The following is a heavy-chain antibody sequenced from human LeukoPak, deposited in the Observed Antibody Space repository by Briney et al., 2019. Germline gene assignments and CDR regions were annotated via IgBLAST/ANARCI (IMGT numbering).Heavy chain of an antibody. V-gene: IGHV1-2*02. J-gene: IGHJ5*02. D-gene: IGHD3-10*01. CDR3: ARDFEGREYHNWFDP. CDR1: GYTFTGYY. Sequence: ASVKVSCKASGYTFTGYYMHWVRQAPGQGLEWMGWINPNSGGTNYAQKFQGRVTMTRDTSISTAYMELSRLRSDDTAVYYRARDFEGREYHNWFDPWGQGTLVTVSS. CDR2: INPNSGGT.